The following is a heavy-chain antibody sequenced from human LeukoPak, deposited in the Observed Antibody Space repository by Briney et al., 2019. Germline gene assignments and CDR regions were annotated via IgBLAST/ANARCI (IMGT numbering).Heavy chain of an antibody. Sequence: GGSLRLSCTGSGFTFGDYALSWVRQAPGKGLEWVGFSRSDPYGGTTEYAASVKGRFTISRDDSKSIAYLEMNSLKTEDTAVYYCTRDRWNDISYYYYYMDVWGKGTTVTVSS. CDR3: TRDRWNDISYYYYYMDV. V-gene: IGHV3-49*04. D-gene: IGHD1-1*01. J-gene: IGHJ6*03. CDR1: GFTFGDYA. CDR2: SRSDPYGGTT.